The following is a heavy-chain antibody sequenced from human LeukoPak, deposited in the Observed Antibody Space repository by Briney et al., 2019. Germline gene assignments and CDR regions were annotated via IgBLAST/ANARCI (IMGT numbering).Heavy chain of an antibody. CDR2: IYYSGST. J-gene: IGHJ5*02. CDR3: ARSYYYDSSGSNWFDP. CDR1: GGSISSGDYY. Sequence: SETLSLTCTVSGGSISSGDYYWSWIRQPPGKGLEWIGYIYYSGSTYYNPSLKSRVTISVDTSKNQFSLKLSSVTAADTAVYYCARSYYYDSSGSNWFDPWGQGTLVTVSS. V-gene: IGHV4-30-4*01. D-gene: IGHD3-22*01.